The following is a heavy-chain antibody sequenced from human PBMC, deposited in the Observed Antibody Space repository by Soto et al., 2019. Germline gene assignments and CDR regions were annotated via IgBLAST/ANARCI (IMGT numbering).Heavy chain of an antibody. V-gene: IGHV3-30*18. D-gene: IGHD3-16*01. CDR3: AKALHAHAWNLGGWFAP. CDR2: IAYDGDKK. CDR1: GFTFSAFG. Sequence: GGSLRLSCAASGFTFSAFGMHWVRQAPGKGLEWVAVIAYDGDKKYYANSVKGRFIISRDNSRNTAHLDMNSLRPEDTAVYYCAKALHAHAWNLGGWFAPWGQGTQVTVYS. J-gene: IGHJ5*02.